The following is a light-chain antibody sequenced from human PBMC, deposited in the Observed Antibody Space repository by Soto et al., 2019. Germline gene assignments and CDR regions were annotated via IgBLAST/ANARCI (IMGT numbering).Light chain of an antibody. V-gene: IGKV3-20*01. J-gene: IGKJ1*01. CDR3: QQLGT. CDR2: GAS. Sequence: EIVLTQSPGTLSLSPGERATLSCRASQSVSSNYLAWYQQNPGQAPRLLIYGASSRATGIPDRFSGSGSGTDFTLTISRLEPEDFAVYYCQQLGTFGQGTKVE. CDR1: QSVSSNY.